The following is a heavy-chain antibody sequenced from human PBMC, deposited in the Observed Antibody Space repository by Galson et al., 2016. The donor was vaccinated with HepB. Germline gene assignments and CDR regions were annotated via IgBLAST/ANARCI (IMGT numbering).Heavy chain of an antibody. CDR2: IKSKTDGGTI. J-gene: IGHJ4*02. CDR3: VVGSPQGVDY. V-gene: IGHV3-15*01. Sequence: SLRLSCAASGLSFSYVWMSWVRQAPGKGLEWVGRIKSKTDGGTIDYAAPVKGRFSIARGDSKMTVYLQMNSLKTEDTGVYWRVVGSPQGVDYWGQGTLVTVSS. CDR1: GLSFSYVW. D-gene: IGHD2-15*01.